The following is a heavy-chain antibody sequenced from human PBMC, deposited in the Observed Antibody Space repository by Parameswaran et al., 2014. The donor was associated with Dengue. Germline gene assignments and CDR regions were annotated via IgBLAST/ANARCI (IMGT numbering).Heavy chain of an antibody. CDR3: ARGLPPYQHLYYYGMDV. D-gene: IGHD3-3*02. CDR2: INHSGST. Sequence: RWIRQPPGKGLEWIGEINHSGSTNYNPSLKSRVTISVDTSKNQFSLKLSSVTAADTAVYYCARGLPPYQHLYYYGMDVWGQGTTVTVSS. V-gene: IGHV4-34*01. J-gene: IGHJ6*02.